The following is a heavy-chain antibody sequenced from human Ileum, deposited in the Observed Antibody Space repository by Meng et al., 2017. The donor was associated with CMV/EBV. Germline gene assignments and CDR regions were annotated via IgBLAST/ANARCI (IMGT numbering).Heavy chain of an antibody. CDR2: ISAYNSNT. Sequence: ASVKVSCKASGYVFTGNGITWVRQAPGQGVEGMGWISAYNSNTNYAQKFQGRVTMTTDTSTSTAYMELRSLRPDDAAGYYCARVDFPGSLKAYFGMDVWGQGTTVTVSS. CDR1: GYVFTGNG. D-gene: IGHD3-3*01. V-gene: IGHV1-18*01. CDR3: ARVDFPGSLKAYFGMDV. J-gene: IGHJ6*02.